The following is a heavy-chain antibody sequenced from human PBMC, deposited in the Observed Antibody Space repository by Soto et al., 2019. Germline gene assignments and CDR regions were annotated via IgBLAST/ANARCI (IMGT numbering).Heavy chain of an antibody. CDR1: GYTFTSYY. Sequence: GASVKVSCKASGYTFTSYYMHWVRQAPGQGLEWMGIINPSGGSTSYAQKFQGRFTMTRDTSTSTVYMELSSLRSEDTAVYYCAREVFGNYYDSSGLNNYYGMDVWGQGTTVTVSS. V-gene: IGHV1-46*01. CDR2: INPSGGST. J-gene: IGHJ6*02. D-gene: IGHD3-22*01. CDR3: AREVFGNYYDSSGLNNYYGMDV.